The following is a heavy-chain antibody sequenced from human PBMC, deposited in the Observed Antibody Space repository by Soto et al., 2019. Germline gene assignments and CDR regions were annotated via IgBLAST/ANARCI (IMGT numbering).Heavy chain of an antibody. CDR2: ISAYNGNT. CDR3: ARMDYYDSSVWFDP. J-gene: IGHJ5*02. D-gene: IGHD3-22*01. V-gene: IGHV1-18*01. Sequence: GASVKVSCKASGYTFTSYGISWVRQAPGQGLEWMGWISAYNGNTNYAQKLQGRVTMTTDTSTSTAYMELRSLRSDDTDVYYCARMDYYDSSVWFDPWGQGTLVTVSS. CDR1: GYTFTSYG.